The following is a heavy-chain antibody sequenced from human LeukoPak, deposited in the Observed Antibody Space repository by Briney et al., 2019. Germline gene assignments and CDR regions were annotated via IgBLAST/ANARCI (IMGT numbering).Heavy chain of an antibody. CDR1: GGSISSSSYY. CDR2: IYTSGST. CDR3: AIDYDSSGYYQAS. D-gene: IGHD3-22*01. V-gene: IGHV4-61*02. Sequence: SETLSLTCTVSGGSISSSSYYWSWIRQPAGKGLEWIGRIYTSGSTNYNPSLKSRVTMSVDTSKNQFSLKLSSVTAADTAVYYCAIDYDSSGYYQASWGQGTLVTVSS. J-gene: IGHJ5*02.